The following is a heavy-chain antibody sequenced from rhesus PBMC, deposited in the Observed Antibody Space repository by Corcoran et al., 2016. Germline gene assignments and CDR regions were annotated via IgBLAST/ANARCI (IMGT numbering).Heavy chain of an antibody. Sequence: QLQLQESGPGLVKPSEPLSLTCAVSGGSISSSSWSWVRQAPGKGLEWIGYIYGSGSSTNYNPSLKSRVTLSVDTSKNQLSLKLSSVTAADTAVYYCARGTVGRVQFDYWGQGVLVTVSS. J-gene: IGHJ4*01. V-gene: IGHV4-169*01. CDR2: IYGSGSST. CDR1: GGSISSSS. CDR3: ARGTVGRVQFDY. D-gene: IGHD5-24*01.